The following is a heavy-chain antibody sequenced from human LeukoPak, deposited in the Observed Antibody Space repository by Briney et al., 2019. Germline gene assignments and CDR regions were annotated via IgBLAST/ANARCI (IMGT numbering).Heavy chain of an antibody. CDR2: ISGSGGST. J-gene: IGHJ5*02. CDR3: AKDLAYCSSTSCPPNYNWFDP. Sequence: PGGSLRLSCAASGFTFSSYAMSWVRQAPGEGLEWVSAISGSGGSTYYADSVKGRFTISRDNSKNTLYLQMNSLRAEDTAVYYCAKDLAYCSSTSCPPNYNWFDPWGQGTLVTVSS. V-gene: IGHV3-23*01. D-gene: IGHD2-2*01. CDR1: GFTFSSYA.